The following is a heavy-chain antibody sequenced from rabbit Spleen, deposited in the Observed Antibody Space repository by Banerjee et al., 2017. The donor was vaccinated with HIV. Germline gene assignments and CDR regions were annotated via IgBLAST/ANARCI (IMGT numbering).Heavy chain of an antibody. D-gene: IGHD8-1*01. Sequence: QEQLEESGGGLVKPGGTLTLTYTASGFSFSSIYWICWVRQAPGKGLEWIGYIDPVFGITYYASWVNGRFSISRENAQNTVFLQMTSLTAADTATYFCTRDGAGGSYFAWWGPGTLGTVS. CDR1: GFSFSSIYW. V-gene: IGHV1S45*01. CDR3: TRDGAGGSYFAW. J-gene: IGHJ4*01. CDR2: IDPVFGIT.